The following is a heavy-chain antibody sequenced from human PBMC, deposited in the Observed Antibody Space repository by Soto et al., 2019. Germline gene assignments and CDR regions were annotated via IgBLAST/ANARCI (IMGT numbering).Heavy chain of an antibody. CDR3: ARGSIAAAGFPYYYYYGMDV. J-gene: IGHJ6*02. D-gene: IGHD6-13*01. Sequence: SQTLSLTCAISGDSVSSNNAAWNWIRQSPSRGLEWLGRTYYRSRWYTDYAVSVKSRITINPDTSKNQFSLQLNSVTPEDTAVYYCARGSIAAAGFPYYYYYGMDVWGQGTTVTVSS. CDR1: GDSVSSNNAA. V-gene: IGHV6-1*01. CDR2: TYYRSRWYT.